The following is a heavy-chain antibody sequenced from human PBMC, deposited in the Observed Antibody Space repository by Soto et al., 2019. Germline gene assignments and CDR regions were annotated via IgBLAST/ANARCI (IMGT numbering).Heavy chain of an antibody. CDR1: GFTFSTYG. J-gene: IGHJ4*02. V-gene: IGHV3-30*18. Sequence: QVQLVESGGGVVQPGRSLRLSCAASGFTFSTYGMHWVRQGPGKGLEWVAAITYDGSSKYYGDSVKGRFTISRDNSKNSVYLKVNSLRAEDTAVYYCAKEIRECNDYWGQGILVTVSS. D-gene: IGHD3-3*01. CDR2: ITYDGSSK. CDR3: AKEIRECNDY.